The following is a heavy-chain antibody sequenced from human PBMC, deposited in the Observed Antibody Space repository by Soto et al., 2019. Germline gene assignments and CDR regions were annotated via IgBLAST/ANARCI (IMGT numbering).Heavy chain of an antibody. CDR1: EDTFTNYA. D-gene: IGHD2-15*01. CDR2: IMPLFGTT. J-gene: IGHJ5*02. V-gene: IGHV1-69*18. Sequence: QVQLVQSGAEVKKPGSSVRVSCKASEDTFTNYAISWVRQAPGQGFEWLGRIMPLFGTTNYAQNFQDRVTLTADGSSSTAFTDLSGLTSEDTAIYYCARDHRRFAELVAVVAGDDHWIEPWGQGTLVIVSS. CDR3: ARDHRRFAELVAVVAGDDHWIEP.